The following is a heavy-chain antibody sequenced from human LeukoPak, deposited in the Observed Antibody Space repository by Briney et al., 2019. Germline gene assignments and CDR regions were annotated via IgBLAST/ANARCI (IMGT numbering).Heavy chain of an antibody. Sequence: GGSLRLSCAASGFSCSNYAMSWVRQAPGKGLEWVSTISAGDGNTYYADSVQGRFTFSRDNSRNTLHLQMNSLRAEDTAIYYCAKGIYCTSTNCYTPSDHWGQGTLVTVSS. CDR3: AKGIYCTSTNCYTPSDH. V-gene: IGHV3-23*01. J-gene: IGHJ4*02. D-gene: IGHD2-2*02. CDR1: GFSCSNYA. CDR2: ISAGDGNT.